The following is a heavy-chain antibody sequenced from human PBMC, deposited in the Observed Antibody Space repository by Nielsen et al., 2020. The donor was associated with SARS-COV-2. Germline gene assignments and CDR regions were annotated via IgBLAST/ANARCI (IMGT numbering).Heavy chain of an antibody. Sequence: GESLKISCAASGFTFSDYYMSWIRQAPGKGLEWVSYISSSSSYTNYADSVKGRFTISRDNAKNSLYLQMNSPRAEDTAVYYCARVGSGWRDYYYYGMDVWGQGTTVTVSS. V-gene: IGHV3-11*05. D-gene: IGHD6-19*01. J-gene: IGHJ6*02. CDR1: GFTFSDYY. CDR3: ARVGSGWRDYYYYGMDV. CDR2: ISSSSSYT.